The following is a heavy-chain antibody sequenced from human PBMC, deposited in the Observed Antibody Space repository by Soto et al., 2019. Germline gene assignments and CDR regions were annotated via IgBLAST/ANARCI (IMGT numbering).Heavy chain of an antibody. CDR1: GFTVSSNY. CDR2: IYGGGST. Sequence: GGSLRLSCAASGFTVSSNYMNWVRQAPGKGLEWVSLIYGGGSTFYADSVKGRFTISRDNSKNTVYLQMNSLRAEDTAVYYCARDSMRGYTFGWFGMDVWGQGTTVTVSS. V-gene: IGHV3-66*01. D-gene: IGHD5-18*01. J-gene: IGHJ6*02. CDR3: ARDSMRGYTFGWFGMDV.